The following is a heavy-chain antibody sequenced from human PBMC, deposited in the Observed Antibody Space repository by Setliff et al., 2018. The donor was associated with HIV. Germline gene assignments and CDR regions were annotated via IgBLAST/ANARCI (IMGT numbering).Heavy chain of an antibody. J-gene: IGHJ4*02. CDR1: GFTFSVYY. V-gene: IGHV3-11*04. Sequence: GGSLRLSCAASGFTFSVYYMTWIRQAPGKGLEWISYISGSGSTIYYADSVKGRFTISRDNAKNSLYLQMNSLRAEDTAVYYCARGYSYGYRIDYWGQGTLVTVSS. CDR3: ARGYSYGYRIDY. D-gene: IGHD5-18*01. CDR2: ISGSGSTI.